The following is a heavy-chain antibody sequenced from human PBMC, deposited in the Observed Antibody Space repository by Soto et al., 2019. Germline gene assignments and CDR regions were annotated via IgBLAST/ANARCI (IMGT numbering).Heavy chain of an antibody. CDR1: GGSISSYY. J-gene: IGHJ4*02. D-gene: IGHD6-13*01. CDR2: VYNSGST. CDR3: ARYRREAVAGYTLDN. Sequence: PSETLSLTCTVSGGSISSYYWTWIRQPPGKGLEWIGYVYNSGSTNYNPSLKSRVTISEDTSKSQFSLKVNSMTAADTAVYYCARYRREAVAGYTLDNWGQGILVTAPQ. V-gene: IGHV4-59*01.